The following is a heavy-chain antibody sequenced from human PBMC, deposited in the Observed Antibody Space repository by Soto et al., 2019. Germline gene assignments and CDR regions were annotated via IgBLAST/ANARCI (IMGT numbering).Heavy chain of an antibody. CDR1: GYTFTSYG. V-gene: IGHV1-18*01. Sequence: QVQLVQSGAEVKKPGASVKVSCKASGYTFTSYGISWVRQAPGQGLEWMGWISAYNGNTNYAQKLQGRVTMTTDTSTSTAYMELRGLRSDDTAVYYCARDSSGYYGYYYGMDVWGQGTTVTVSS. CDR3: ARDSSGYYGYYYGMDV. J-gene: IGHJ6*02. CDR2: ISAYNGNT. D-gene: IGHD3-22*01.